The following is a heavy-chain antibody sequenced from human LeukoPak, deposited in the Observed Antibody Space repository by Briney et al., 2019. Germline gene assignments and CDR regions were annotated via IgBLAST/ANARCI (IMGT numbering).Heavy chain of an antibody. V-gene: IGHV4-61*08. CDR2: IYYSVST. J-gene: IGHJ5*02. Sequence: SETLSLTCTVSGDSVSSGGYYGNWIRQPPGKGLEWSGYIYYSVSTNYNLSLKSRVTISVDTSENQFSLKLTSVTAADTAVYYCARGGRGRNWFDPWGQGTLVTVSS. CDR3: ARGGRGRNWFDP. CDR1: GDSVSSGGYY. D-gene: IGHD3-10*01.